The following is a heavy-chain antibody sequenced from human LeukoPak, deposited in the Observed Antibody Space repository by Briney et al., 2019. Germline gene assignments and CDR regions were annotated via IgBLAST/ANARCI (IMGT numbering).Heavy chain of an antibody. D-gene: IGHD2-2*01. J-gene: IGHJ4*02. V-gene: IGHV1-69*13. CDR2: IIPIFGTA. CDR3: ARTDNCSSTSCSYFDY. Sequence: ASVKVSCKVSGYTLTDLSIHWVRQAPGQGLEWMGGIIPIFGTANYAQKFQGRVTITADESTSTAYMELSSLRSEDTAVYYCARTDNCSSTSCSYFDYWGQGTLVTVSS. CDR1: GYTLTDLS.